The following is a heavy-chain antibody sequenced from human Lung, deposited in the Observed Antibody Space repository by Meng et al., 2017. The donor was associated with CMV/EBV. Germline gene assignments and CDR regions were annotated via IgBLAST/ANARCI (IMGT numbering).Heavy chain of an antibody. J-gene: IGHJ6*02. CDR3: ARDRVLRGVNGLDV. D-gene: IGHD3-10*01. CDR1: GYSFRTFG. Sequence: ASXXVSXKASGYSFRTFGISWVRKAPGQGLEWMGWISAYNGNTTYTQKLQGRVTMTRDTSTRTVYMELRSLRSDDTAVYYSARDRVLRGVNGLDVWAQGTXVTVSS. V-gene: IGHV1-18*01. CDR2: ISAYNGNT.